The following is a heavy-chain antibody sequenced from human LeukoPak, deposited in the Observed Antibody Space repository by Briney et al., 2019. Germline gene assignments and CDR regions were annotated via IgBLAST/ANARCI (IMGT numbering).Heavy chain of an antibody. CDR2: IDSGYST. J-gene: IGHJ4*02. V-gene: IGHV3-53*01. CDR1: GFTFSSYW. D-gene: IGHD6-6*01. CDR3: ARVAFRSSSYISGIDY. Sequence: GGSLRLSCAASGFTFSSYWMSWVRQAPGKGLEWVSVIDSGYSTNYADSVKGRFTISRDSSKNMVYLQMNSLRAEDTAVYYCARVAFRSSSYISGIDYWGQGTLVTVSS.